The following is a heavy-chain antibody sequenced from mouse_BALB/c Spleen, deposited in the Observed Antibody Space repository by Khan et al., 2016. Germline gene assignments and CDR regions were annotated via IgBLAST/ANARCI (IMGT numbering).Heavy chain of an antibody. CDR1: GYSITSGYG. CDR2: ISYRGST. J-gene: IGHJ2*01. D-gene: IGHD1-2*01. V-gene: IGHV3-2*02. CDR3: ARTARIKY. Sequence: QLEESGPGLEKPSQSLSLTCTVTGYSITSGYGWNWIRQFPGNKLEWMGYISYRGSTNYKPSRKSRISITRDTSKNQFFLQLNSVTTEEIATYYCARTARIKYWGQGTTLTVSS.